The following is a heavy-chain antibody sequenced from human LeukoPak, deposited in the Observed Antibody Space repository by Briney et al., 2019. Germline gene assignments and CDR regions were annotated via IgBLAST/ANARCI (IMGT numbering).Heavy chain of an antibody. CDR3: ARGMDV. V-gene: IGHV4-39*01. Sequence: SETLSLTCTVSGGPISSSSYYRGWIRQPPGKGLEWIGSIYYSGSTYYNPSLKSRVTISVDTSKNQFSLKLSSVTAADTAVYYCARGMDVWGQGTTVTVSS. CDR1: GGPISSSSYY. J-gene: IGHJ6*02. CDR2: IYYSGST.